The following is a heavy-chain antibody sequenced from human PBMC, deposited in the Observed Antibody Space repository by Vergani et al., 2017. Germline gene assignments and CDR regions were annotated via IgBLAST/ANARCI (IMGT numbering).Heavy chain of an antibody. Sequence: QVQLQESGPGLVKPSETLSLTCTVSGGSISSGYYWGWIRQPPGKGLEWIGSIYHSGSTYYNPSLKSRVTISVDTSKNQFSLKLSSVTAADTAVYYCARLSEDIVVVPAALVFDYWGQGTLVTVSS. D-gene: IGHD2-2*01. CDR1: GGSISSGYY. CDR3: ARLSEDIVVVPAALVFDY. V-gene: IGHV4-38-2*02. J-gene: IGHJ4*02. CDR2: IYHSGST.